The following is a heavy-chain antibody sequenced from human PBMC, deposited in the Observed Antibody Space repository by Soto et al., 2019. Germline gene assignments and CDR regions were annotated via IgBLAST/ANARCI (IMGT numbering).Heavy chain of an antibody. CDR3: AREGPPDIAWFDP. Sequence: QVQLVQSGAEVKKPGSSVKVSCKGSGGTFSIYTISWVRQAPGQGLEWMGGSANSAQKFQGRLTVTADESTSTVYLELSSLTSEDTAVYYCAREGPPDIAWFDPWGQGTLVSVSS. J-gene: IGHJ5*02. CDR2: GSA. CDR1: GGTFSIYT. V-gene: IGHV1-69*01. D-gene: IGHD2-15*01.